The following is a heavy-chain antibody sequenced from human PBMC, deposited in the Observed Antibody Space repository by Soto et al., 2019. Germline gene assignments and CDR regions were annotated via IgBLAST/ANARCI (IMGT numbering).Heavy chain of an antibody. J-gene: IGHJ4*02. CDR1: GYTFSGYY. CDR2: INPYSGGT. V-gene: IGHV1-2*02. CDR3: ARATCPTVPDY. Sequence: VQLVQSGAEVKKPGASVKVSCRASGYTFSGYYVHWVRQAPGQGREWMGWINPYSGGTNYAQKFQGRVTMTRDTSISTAYMELSRLRSDDTAIYYWARATCPTVPDYWGQGTLVTLSS. D-gene: IGHD4-4*01.